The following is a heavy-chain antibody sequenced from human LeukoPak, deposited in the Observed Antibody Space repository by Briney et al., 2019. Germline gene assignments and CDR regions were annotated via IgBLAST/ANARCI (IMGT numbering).Heavy chain of an antibody. CDR3: TRLIGSGWYFDY. J-gene: IGHJ4*02. V-gene: IGHV5-51*01. D-gene: IGHD3-10*01. CDR1: RYSFTDYW. CDR2: IYPGDSDT. Sequence: GESLQISCKGSRYSFTDYWIGWVRQMPGKGLEWVAIIYPGDSDTKYSPSFQGQVTISAERSISTVYLQWSSLQASDTATYYCTRLIGSGWYFDYWGQGTLVTVSS.